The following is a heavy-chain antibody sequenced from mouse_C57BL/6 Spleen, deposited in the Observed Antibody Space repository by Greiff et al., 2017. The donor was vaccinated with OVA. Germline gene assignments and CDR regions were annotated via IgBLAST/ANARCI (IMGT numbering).Heavy chain of an antibody. V-gene: IGHV1-50*01. CDR2: IDPSDSYT. CDR1: VYTFTSYW. Sequence: QVQLQQPGAELVKPGASVKLSCKASVYTFTSYWMQWVKQRPGQGLEWIGEIDPSDSYTNYNQKFKGKATLTVDTSSSTAYMQLSSLTSEDSAVYYCARRLPHYYAMDYWGQGTSVTVSS. J-gene: IGHJ4*01. D-gene: IGHD3-2*02. CDR3: ARRLPHYYAMDY.